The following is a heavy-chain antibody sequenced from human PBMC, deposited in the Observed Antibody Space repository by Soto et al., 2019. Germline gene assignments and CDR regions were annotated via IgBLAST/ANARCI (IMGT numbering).Heavy chain of an antibody. CDR1: GFTFSSYS. CDR2: ISSSSSYI. Sequence: GGSLRLSCAASGFTFSSYSMNWVRQAPGKGLEWVSSISSSSSYIYYADSVKGRFTISRDNAKNSLYLQMNSLRAEDTAVYYCARDYCSGGSCQTYYFDYWGQGTLVTVSS. V-gene: IGHV3-21*01. J-gene: IGHJ4*02. D-gene: IGHD2-15*01. CDR3: ARDYCSGGSCQTYYFDY.